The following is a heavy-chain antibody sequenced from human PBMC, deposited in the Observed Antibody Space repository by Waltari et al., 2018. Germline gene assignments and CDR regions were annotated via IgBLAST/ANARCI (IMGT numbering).Heavy chain of an antibody. J-gene: IGHJ4*02. Sequence: QEPLVEAGGGKVQPGVSLRLSCPTSGVRFSALGTHWVRRTPGKGLEWVTFIGPDRNFKAYGKSFEGRFTISRDNSKSIVYLQINDLRPEDTAVYYCARAAHTVRPHYFDSWGPGTPVTVSS. V-gene: IGHV3-30*02. CDR1: GVRFSALG. CDR3: ARAAHTVRPHYFDS. CDR2: IGPDRNFK.